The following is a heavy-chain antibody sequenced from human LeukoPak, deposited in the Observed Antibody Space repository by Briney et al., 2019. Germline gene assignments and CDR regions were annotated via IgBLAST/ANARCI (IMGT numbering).Heavy chain of an antibody. CDR2: IHNTGRT. CDR1: GGSISSGSNY. CDR3: ARKNDYGDSYYMDV. D-gene: IGHD4-17*01. V-gene: IGHV4-31*03. Sequence: PSETLSLTRTVSGGSISSGSNYWGWIRQHPGKGLEWIGYIHNTGRTDYNPSLKSRVIISLDTSKNRFSLRLSSVTAADTALYYCARKNDYGDSYYMDVWGKGTTVTVSS. J-gene: IGHJ6*03.